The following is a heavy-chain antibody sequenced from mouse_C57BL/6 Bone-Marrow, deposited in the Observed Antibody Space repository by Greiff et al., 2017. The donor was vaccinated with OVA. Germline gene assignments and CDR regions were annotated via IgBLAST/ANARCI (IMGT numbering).Heavy chain of an antibody. CDR3: ARQGGSRDFDY. D-gene: IGHD1-1*01. J-gene: IGHJ2*01. Sequence: EVKLVESGGDLVKPGGSLKLSCAASGFTFSSYGMSWVRQTPDKRLEWVATISSGGSYTYYPDSVKGRCTMSRDNAKNTLYLQMSRLKSEDTAMYYCARQGGSRDFDYWGQGTTLTVSS. CDR1: GFTFSSYG. CDR2: ISSGGSYT. V-gene: IGHV5-6*01.